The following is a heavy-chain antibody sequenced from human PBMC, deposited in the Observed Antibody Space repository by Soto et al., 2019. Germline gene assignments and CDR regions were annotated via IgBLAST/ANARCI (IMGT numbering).Heavy chain of an antibody. CDR1: GFTFGSYA. CDR3: ARGVKYYDFWSGYDYYYGMDV. CDR2: ISYDGSNK. D-gene: IGHD3-3*01. V-gene: IGHV3-30-3*01. Sequence: QVQLVESGGGVVQPGRSLRLSCAASGFTFGSYAMHWVRQAPGKGLEWVAVISYDGSNKYYADSVKGRFTISRDNSKNTLYLQMNSLRAEDTAVYYCARGVKYYDFWSGYDYYYGMDVWGQGTTVTVSS. J-gene: IGHJ6*02.